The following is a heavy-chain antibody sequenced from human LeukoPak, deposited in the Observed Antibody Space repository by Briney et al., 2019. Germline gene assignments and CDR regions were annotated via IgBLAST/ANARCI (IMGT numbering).Heavy chain of an antibody. Sequence: PSGTLSLTCTVYGYSIKSLDLWSWVRPPPGKGLECIGEMYVSGTTHSNPSVKSRVTISIDKSKNQFFLNLSSVTAADTAVYYCAGLVGRYSSGLYYYYFDYWGQGTLVTVSS. CDR2: MYVSGTT. J-gene: IGHJ4*02. CDR1: GYSIKSLDL. D-gene: IGHD3-22*01. V-gene: IGHV4-4*02. CDR3: AGLVGRYSSGLYYYYFDY.